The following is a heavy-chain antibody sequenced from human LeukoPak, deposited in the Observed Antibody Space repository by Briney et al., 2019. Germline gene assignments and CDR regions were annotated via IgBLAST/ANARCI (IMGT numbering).Heavy chain of an antibody. CDR2: IYYGGST. J-gene: IGHJ4*02. V-gene: IGHV4-30-2*01. CDR3: AREKWNHFDY. Sequence: PSQTLSLTCAVSSGSIGSGDYSWSWIRQPPGKGLEWIAYIYYGGSTYYNPSLMSRITTSIDRSKNQISLKLSSVTAADTAVYYCAREKWNHFDYWGQGTLVTVSS. CDR1: SGSIGSGDYS. D-gene: IGHD1-1*01.